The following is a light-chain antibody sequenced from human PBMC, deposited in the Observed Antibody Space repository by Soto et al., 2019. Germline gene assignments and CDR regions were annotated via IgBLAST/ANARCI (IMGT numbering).Light chain of an antibody. CDR3: QQNSNWQGS. CDR1: QSFGTL. CDR2: DVS. J-gene: IGKJ3*01. Sequence: EIVLTQSPATLSLSPGERATLSCRASQSFGTLFAWYQQKPGQAPRLLIYDVSKRAPGIPVRFSGSGSGTEFPLTISSLEPEDFAVYYCQQNSNWQGSFGRGTKVDI. V-gene: IGKV3D-11*02.